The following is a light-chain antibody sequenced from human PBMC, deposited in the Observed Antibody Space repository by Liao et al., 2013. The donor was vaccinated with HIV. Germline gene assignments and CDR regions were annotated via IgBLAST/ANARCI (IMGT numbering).Light chain of an antibody. Sequence: SYELTQPPSVSVSPGQTASITCSGDKLGDKYACWYQQKPGQSPVLVIYQDSKRPSGIPERFSGSNSGNTATLSIGRVEAGDEADYYCQVWDTNSDHPRVFGGGTKLTVL. CDR2: QDS. CDR1: KLGDKY. J-gene: IGLJ3*02. CDR3: QVWDTNSDHPRV. V-gene: IGLV3-1*01.